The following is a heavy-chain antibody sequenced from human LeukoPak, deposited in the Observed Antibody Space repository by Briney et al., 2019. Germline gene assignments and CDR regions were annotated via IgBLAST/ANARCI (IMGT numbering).Heavy chain of an antibody. J-gene: IGHJ3*02. V-gene: IGHV3-33*01. CDR3: ARDSSSSWYEALDI. CDR1: GFTFSSYG. Sequence: GGSLRLSCAASGFTFSSYGMHWVRQAPGKGLELVTVIWHDGTNTYFADSVKGRFTISRDNSKDTVYLQMNSLRAEDTAVYFCARDSSSSWYEALDIWGRGTMVTVSS. CDR2: IWHDGTNT. D-gene: IGHD6-13*01.